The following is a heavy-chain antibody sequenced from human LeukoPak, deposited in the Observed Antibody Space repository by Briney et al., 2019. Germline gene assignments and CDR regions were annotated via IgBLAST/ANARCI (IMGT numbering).Heavy chain of an antibody. Sequence: GGSLRLSCAASGFIFSSYGMHWVRQAPGKGLEWVAFIRFDGSIKYYADSVKGRFTISRDNSKNTLYLQMNSLRAEDTAVYYCAKDRRGTVVRGPIMQTRDYYFEYWGQGTLVTVSS. D-gene: IGHD3-10*01. J-gene: IGHJ4*02. CDR1: GFIFSSYG. CDR3: AKDRRGTVVRGPIMQTRDYYFEY. CDR2: IRFDGSIK. V-gene: IGHV3-30*02.